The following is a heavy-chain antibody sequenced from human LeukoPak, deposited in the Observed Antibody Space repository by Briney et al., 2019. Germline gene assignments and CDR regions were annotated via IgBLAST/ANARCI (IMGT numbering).Heavy chain of an antibody. CDR3: AVPHYDYVWGSYRHDY. J-gene: IGHJ4*02. CDR1: GGTFSSYA. D-gene: IGHD3-16*02. CDR2: IIPIFGTA. V-gene: IGHV1-69*05. Sequence: EASVKVSCKASGGTFSSYAISWVRQAPGQGLEWMGGIIPIFGTANYAQKFQGRVTITTDESTNTAYMELSSLRSEDTAVYYCAVPHYDYVWGSYRHDYWGQGTLVTVSS.